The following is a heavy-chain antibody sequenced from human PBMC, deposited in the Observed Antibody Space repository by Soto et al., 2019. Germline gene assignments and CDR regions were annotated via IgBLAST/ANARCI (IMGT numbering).Heavy chain of an antibody. V-gene: IGHV4-59*12. CDR1: GGSIYTYY. CDR2: ISDGGST. Sequence: SETLSLTCNVSGGSIYTYYWNWIRQSPGKGLEWIGYISDGGSTNYNPSLKSRVTMSVDTSKNQFSLKLSSVTAADTAVYYCARDSDFWSGYIPRSGYYYGMDVWGQGTTVTVSS. J-gene: IGHJ6*02. CDR3: ARDSDFWSGYIPRSGYYYGMDV. D-gene: IGHD3-3*01.